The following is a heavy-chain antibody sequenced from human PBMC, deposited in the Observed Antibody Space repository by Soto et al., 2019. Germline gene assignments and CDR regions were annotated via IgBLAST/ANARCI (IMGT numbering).Heavy chain of an antibody. D-gene: IGHD3-22*01. V-gene: IGHV4-39*01. CDR1: GCPFSVFS. CDR3: ARRGYYYDSSGYPSVWY. CDR2: IYYGGST. Sequence: PSDALSRTSVNFGCPFSVFSWGGMRKPPGPGLKSFVSIYYGGSTYYNPSLKSRVTISVDTSKNHFSLKLSSVTAADTAVYYCARRGYYYDSSGYPSVWYWGQGTLVTVSS. J-gene: IGHJ4*02.